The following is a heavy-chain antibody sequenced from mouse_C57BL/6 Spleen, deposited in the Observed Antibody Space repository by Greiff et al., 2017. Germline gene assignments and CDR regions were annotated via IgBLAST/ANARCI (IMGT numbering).Heavy chain of an antibody. CDR2: ISSGSSTI. V-gene: IGHV5-17*01. J-gene: IGHJ4*01. Sequence: EVKLEESGGGLVKPGGSLKLSCAASGFTFSDYGMHWVRQAPEKGLEWVAYISSGSSTIYYADTVKGRFTFTRDNAKNTLFLPMTRLRSEDTAMYYCASRSNYCAMDYWGQGTSVTVSS. D-gene: IGHD1-1*01. CDR1: GFTFSDYG. CDR3: ASRSNYCAMDY.